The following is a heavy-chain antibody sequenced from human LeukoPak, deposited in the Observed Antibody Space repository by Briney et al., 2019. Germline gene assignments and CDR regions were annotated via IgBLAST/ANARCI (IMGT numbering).Heavy chain of an antibody. V-gene: IGHV3-33*06. CDR1: GFTFSSYG. CDR3: AKGTRGYSYGYHY. CDR2: IWYDGSNK. J-gene: IGHJ4*02. Sequence: PGRSLRLSCAASGFTFSSYGMDWVRQAPGKGLEWVAVIWYDGSNKYYADSVKGRFTISRDNSKNTLYLQMNSLRAADSSVYYCAKGTRGYSYGYHYWGQGTLVTVSS. D-gene: IGHD5-18*01.